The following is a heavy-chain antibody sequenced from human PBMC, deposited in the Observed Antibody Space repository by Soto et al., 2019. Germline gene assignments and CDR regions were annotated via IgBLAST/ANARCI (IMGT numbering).Heavy chain of an antibody. CDR1: GDSGFSFSSYG. D-gene: IGHD5-18*01. CDR2: ISYDGSNR. Sequence: QVHLVESGGGVVQPGGSLRLSCAASGDSGFSFSSYGIHWVRQAPGKGLEWVSVISYDGSNRHFADSVKGRFAVSRDDAMHTVYLQMNALRPEDTAVYYCAKDRMVRSYYYGMGVWGQGTTVTVSS. CDR3: AKDRMVRSYYYGMGV. J-gene: IGHJ6*02. V-gene: IGHV3-30*18.